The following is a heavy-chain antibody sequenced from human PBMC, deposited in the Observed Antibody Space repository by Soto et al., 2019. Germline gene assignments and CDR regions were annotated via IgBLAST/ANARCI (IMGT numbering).Heavy chain of an antibody. J-gene: IGHJ4*02. Sequence: EVQLVESGGGLVQPGGSLRLSCAASGVTFSSYWIHWVRQAPGKGLVWVSRIKGAGITTNYADSMKGRVTISRDNAKNTVYLEANRLRAAHTSVYYCARGAFGAYYFDYWGQGTLVTVSS. D-gene: IGHD3-3*01. CDR2: IKGAGITT. CDR1: GVTFSSYW. V-gene: IGHV3-74*01. CDR3: ARGAFGAYYFDY.